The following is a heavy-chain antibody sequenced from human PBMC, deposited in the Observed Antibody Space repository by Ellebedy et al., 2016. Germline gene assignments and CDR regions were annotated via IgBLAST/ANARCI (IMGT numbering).Heavy chain of an antibody. CDR2: VNSDGSST. D-gene: IGHD3-22*01. CDR3: ARGEWDGRTVVVTTDYESAHFMDV. Sequence: GGSLRLSXVASGFTLSDYWMHWVRQVPGKGLVWVSRVNSDGSSTSYADSVKGRFTISRDNAKNTLYLQMNSLRAEDTAVYFCARGEWDGRTVVVTTDYESAHFMDVWGKGTTVTVAS. CDR1: GFTLSDYW. V-gene: IGHV3-74*01. J-gene: IGHJ6*03.